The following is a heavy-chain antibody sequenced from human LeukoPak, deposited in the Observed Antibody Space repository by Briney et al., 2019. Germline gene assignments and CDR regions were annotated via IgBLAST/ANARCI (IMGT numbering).Heavy chain of an antibody. CDR1: GYTFTSYY. D-gene: IGHD3-10*01. Sequence: GASVKVSCKASGYTFTSYYMHWVRQAPGQGLEWMGIINPSGGSTSYAQKFQGRVTMTTDESTSTAYMELSSLRSEDTAVYYCARGSIGVTWFDPRGQGTLVTVSS. J-gene: IGHJ5*02. CDR2: INPSGGST. CDR3: ARGSIGVTWFDP. V-gene: IGHV1-46*01.